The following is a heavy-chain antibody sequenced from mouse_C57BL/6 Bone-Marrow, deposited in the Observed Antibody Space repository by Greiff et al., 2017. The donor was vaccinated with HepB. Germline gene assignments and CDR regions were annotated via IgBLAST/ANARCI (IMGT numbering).Heavy chain of an antibody. J-gene: IGHJ2*01. D-gene: IGHD1-1*01. CDR3: ARVGITTVVATYYFDY. Sequence: EVQLVESGPGLVKPSQSLSLTCSVTGYSITSGYYWNWIRQFPGNKLEWMGYISYDGSNNYNPSLKNRISITRDTSKNQFFLKLNSVTTEDTATYYCARVGITTVVATYYFDYWGQGTTLTVSS. CDR2: ISYDGSN. V-gene: IGHV3-6*01. CDR1: GYSITSGYY.